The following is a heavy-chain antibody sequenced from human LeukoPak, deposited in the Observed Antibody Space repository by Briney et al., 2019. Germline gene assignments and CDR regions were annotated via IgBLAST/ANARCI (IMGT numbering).Heavy chain of an antibody. CDR3: ASPGAYY. V-gene: IGHV3-64*01. CDR1: GFTVSNYA. Sequence: GGSLRLSCAASGFTVSNYAMHWVRQAPGKGLEYVSAISSNGGSTYYANSVKGRFTISRDNSKNTLYLQLGSLRAEDMAVYHCASPGAYYWGQGTLVTVSS. CDR2: ISSNGGST. J-gene: IGHJ4*02.